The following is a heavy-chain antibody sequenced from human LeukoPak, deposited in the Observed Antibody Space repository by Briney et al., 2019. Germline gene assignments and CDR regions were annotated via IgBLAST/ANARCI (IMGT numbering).Heavy chain of an antibody. CDR2: MYHTGST. CDR3: ARGTLYRGWSYYLDF. D-gene: IGHD6-19*01. Sequence: SETLSLTCTVSGYSMSSGYYWGWIRQPPERGLEWIGSMYHTGSTYYNPSLKSRVAISVDMSKNHFSLRLRSVTAADTAMYYCARGTLYRGWSYYLDFWGQGSQVTVSS. CDR1: GYSMSSGYY. V-gene: IGHV4-38-2*02. J-gene: IGHJ4*02.